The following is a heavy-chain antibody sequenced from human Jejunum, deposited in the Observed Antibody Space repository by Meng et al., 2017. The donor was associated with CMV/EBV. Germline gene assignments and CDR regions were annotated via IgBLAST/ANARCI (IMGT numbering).Heavy chain of an antibody. J-gene: IGHJ4*02. CDR3: AKDGGSFLDYYFDS. V-gene: IGHV1-2*02. Sequence: ASQYPFTDYYVHWVRQAPGQGLGWMGYINPYTGDTNYAQKFQGRVTMTRDTSTNTAYMELTRLRSDDTALYYCAKDGGSFLDYYFDSWGQGTLVTVSS. CDR2: INPYTGDT. CDR1: QYPFTDYY. D-gene: IGHD3-16*01.